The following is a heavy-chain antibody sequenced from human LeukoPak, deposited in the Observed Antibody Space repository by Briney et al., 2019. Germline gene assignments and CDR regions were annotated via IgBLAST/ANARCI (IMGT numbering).Heavy chain of an antibody. Sequence: ASVKVSCKASGGTFSSYAISWVRQAPGKGLEWMGGFDPEDGETIYAQKFQGRVTMTEDTSTDTTYMELSSLRSEDTAVYYCATDTGIAAAGTYNYWGQGTLVTVSS. CDR3: ATDTGIAAAGTYNY. V-gene: IGHV1-24*01. CDR2: FDPEDGET. CDR1: GGTFSSYA. J-gene: IGHJ4*02. D-gene: IGHD6-13*01.